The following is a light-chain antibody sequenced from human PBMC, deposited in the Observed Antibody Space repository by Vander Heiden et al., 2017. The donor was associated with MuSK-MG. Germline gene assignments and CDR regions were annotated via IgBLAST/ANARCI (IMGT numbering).Light chain of an antibody. CDR3: QQNDSNPKFT. Sequence: DSQMTQSPSSLSASVGDRVTITCRASQSIRSYLNWYQQKPGKAPKLLIYAASSLQSGVPSRFSGSGCGTDFALTISSRQPEDFASYYCQQNDSNPKFTFGQGTKLEIK. CDR1: QSIRSY. CDR2: AAS. J-gene: IGKJ2*01. V-gene: IGKV1-39*01.